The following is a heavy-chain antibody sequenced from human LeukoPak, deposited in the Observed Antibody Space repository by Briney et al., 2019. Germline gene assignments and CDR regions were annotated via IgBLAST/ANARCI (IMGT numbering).Heavy chain of an antibody. D-gene: IGHD1-26*01. J-gene: IGHJ5*02. CDR1: GFTFSDYY. V-gene: IGHV3-11*01. CDR3: ARVNLRGSQYNWFDP. Sequence: PGGSLRLSCAASGFTFSDYYMSWIRQAPGKGLEWVSYISSSGSTIYYADSVKGRFTISRDNAKNSLYLQMNSLRAEDTAVYYCARVNLRGSQYNWFDPWGQGTLVTVSS. CDR2: ISSSGSTI.